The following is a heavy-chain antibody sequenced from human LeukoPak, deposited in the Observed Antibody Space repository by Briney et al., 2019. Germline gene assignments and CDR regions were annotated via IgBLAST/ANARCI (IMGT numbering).Heavy chain of an antibody. CDR2: ISSSSSYI. V-gene: IGHV3-21*01. D-gene: IGHD1-14*01. J-gene: IGHJ2*01. Sequence: GGTLRLSCAASGFTFSSYSMNWVRQAPGKGLEWVSSISSSSSYIYYADSVKGRFTISRDNAKNSLHLQMNSLRAEDTAVYYWARGPPRSKNLRYFDLWGRGTLVTVSS. CDR3: ARGPPRSKNLRYFDL. CDR1: GFTFSSYS.